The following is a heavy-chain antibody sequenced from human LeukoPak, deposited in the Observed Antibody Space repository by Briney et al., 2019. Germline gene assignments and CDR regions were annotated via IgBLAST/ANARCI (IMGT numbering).Heavy chain of an antibody. CDR1: GYSFTSYW. CDR3: ARRGSSSSGFDYYGMDV. V-gene: IGHV5-51*01. D-gene: IGHD6-6*01. CDR2: IYPGDSDT. Sequence: GESLKISCKGSGYSFTSYWIGWVRQMSGKGLEWMGIIYPGDSDTRYSPSFQGQVTISADKSISTAYLQWSSLKASDTAMYYCARRGSSSSGFDYYGMDVWGQGTTVTVSS. J-gene: IGHJ6*02.